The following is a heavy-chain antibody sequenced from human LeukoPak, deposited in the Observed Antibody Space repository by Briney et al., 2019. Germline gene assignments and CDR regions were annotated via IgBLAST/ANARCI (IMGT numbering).Heavy chain of an antibody. CDR2: ISLDGATT. Sequence: GGSLRLSCAASGFTFSSYAMSWVRQAPGEGLEWVSGISLDGATTYYAGSVEGRFTISRDNSKNTLYLQMNSLRADDTAVYYCVKDHGWLLYSWGQGTLVTVSS. CDR1: GFTFSSYA. D-gene: IGHD3-9*01. V-gene: IGHV3-23*01. J-gene: IGHJ4*02. CDR3: VKDHGWLLYS.